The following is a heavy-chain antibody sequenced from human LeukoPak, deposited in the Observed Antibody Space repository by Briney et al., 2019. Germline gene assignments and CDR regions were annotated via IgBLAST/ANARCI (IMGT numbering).Heavy chain of an antibody. CDR2: INQDGSEK. Sequence: GGSLRLSCAASGFTFSTYWMSWVRQAPGKGLECVANINQDGSEKFYVDSVKGRFTISRDNAKNSLYLQMNSLRVEDTAVYFCARVVQYRVIGILDHYYYYMDVWGKGTTVTVSS. J-gene: IGHJ6*03. CDR3: ARVVQYRVIGILDHYYYYMDV. CDR1: GFTFSTYW. V-gene: IGHV3-7*01. D-gene: IGHD2-21*01.